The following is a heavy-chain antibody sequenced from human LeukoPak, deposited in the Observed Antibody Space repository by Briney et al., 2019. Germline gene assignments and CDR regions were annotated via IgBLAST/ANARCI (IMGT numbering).Heavy chain of an antibody. D-gene: IGHD1-26*01. CDR3: ARWGLSDAFDI. CDR2: IGTAGDT. CDR1: GFTFSSYD. V-gene: IGHV3-13*01. Sequence: GGSLRLSCAASGFTFSSYDMHWVRHATGKGLEWVSAIGTAGDTYYPGSVKGRFTISRENAKNSLYLQMNSLRAGDTAVYYCARWGLSDAFDIWGQGTMVTVSS. J-gene: IGHJ3*02.